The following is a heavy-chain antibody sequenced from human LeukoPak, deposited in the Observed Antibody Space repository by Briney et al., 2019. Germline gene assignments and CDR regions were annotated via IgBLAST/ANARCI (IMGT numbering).Heavy chain of an antibody. CDR3: ARDQRSGWYGLAFDI. CDR2: IYDSGST. J-gene: IGHJ3*02. D-gene: IGHD6-19*01. Sequence: SETLSLTCTVSGGSISSYYWSWIRQPPGKGLEWIGYIYDSGSTNYNPSLQSRVTISVDTSKNQFSLKLSSVTAADTAVYYCARDQRSGWYGLAFDIWGQGTMVTVSS. CDR1: GGSISSYY. V-gene: IGHV4-59*01.